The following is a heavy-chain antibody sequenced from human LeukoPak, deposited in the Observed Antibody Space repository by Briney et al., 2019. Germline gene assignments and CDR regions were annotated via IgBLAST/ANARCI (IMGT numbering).Heavy chain of an antibody. D-gene: IGHD4-11*01. V-gene: IGHV1-24*01. CDR2: FDPEDGET. CDR3: ATPGTTVDENWFDP. CDR1: GYTLTELS. Sequence: ASVKVSCKVSGYTLTELSMHWVRQAPGKGLEWMGGFDPEDGETIYAQKFQGRVTMTEDTSTDTAYMELSSLRSEDTAVYYCATPGTTVDENWFDPWGQGTLVTVSS. J-gene: IGHJ5*02.